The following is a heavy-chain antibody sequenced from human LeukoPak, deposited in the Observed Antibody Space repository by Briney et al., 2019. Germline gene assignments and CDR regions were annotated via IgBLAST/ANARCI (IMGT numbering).Heavy chain of an antibody. Sequence: GGSLRLSCVASGFTFSSYGMHWVRQAPGKGLEWVAVISYDGSNKYYADSVKGRFTISRDNSKNTLYLQMNSLRAEDTAVYYCAKALLRLGELSSSLFDYWGQGTLVTVSS. V-gene: IGHV3-30*18. CDR1: GFTFSSYG. J-gene: IGHJ4*02. CDR3: AKALLRLGELSSSLFDY. D-gene: IGHD3-16*02. CDR2: ISYDGSNK.